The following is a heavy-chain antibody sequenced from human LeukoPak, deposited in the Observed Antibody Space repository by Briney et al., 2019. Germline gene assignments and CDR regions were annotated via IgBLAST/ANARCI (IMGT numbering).Heavy chain of an antibody. CDR3: ARGIDGPVVGVSPFDP. CDR1: GGSFSGYY. Sequence: SETLSLTCAVYGGSFSGYYWSWIRQPPGKGLEWIGEINHSGSTNYNPSLKSRVTISVDTSKSQFSPKLSSVTAADTAVYYCARGIDGPVVGVSPFDPWGQGTLVTVSS. V-gene: IGHV4-34*01. D-gene: IGHD2-15*01. J-gene: IGHJ5*02. CDR2: INHSGST.